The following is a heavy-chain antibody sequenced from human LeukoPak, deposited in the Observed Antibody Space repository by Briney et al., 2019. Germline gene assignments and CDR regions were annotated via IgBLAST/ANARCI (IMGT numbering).Heavy chain of an antibody. D-gene: IGHD2-2*02. CDR1: DGSISSSSYY. V-gene: IGHV4-39*01. J-gene: IGHJ3*02. CDR3: ANYCSSSSCHIRRAFDI. CDR2: IYYSGST. Sequence: SETLSLTCTVSDGSISSSSYYWGWLRQPPGKGLEWIGTIYYSGSTYYSPSLKSRVAISVDTSKNQFSLKLSSVTAADTAVYYCANYCSSSSCHIRRAFDIWGQGTMVTVSS.